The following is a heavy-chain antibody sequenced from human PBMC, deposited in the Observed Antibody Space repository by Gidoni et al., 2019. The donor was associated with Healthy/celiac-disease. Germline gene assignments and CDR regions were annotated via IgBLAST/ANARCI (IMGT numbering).Heavy chain of an antibody. D-gene: IGHD7-27*01. CDR2: IKRKTDGGKT. CDR3: TTDLNHALGIGDP. J-gene: IGHJ5*02. V-gene: IGHV3-15*01. Sequence: EVQLVESGGGLVQPGGSLSLSCAASGITFGNAWMRWVRQAPGKGLGWVGRIKRKTDGGKTDYAAHVKGRFTISRDDSKNTLYLQMNSLKTEDTAVYYCTTDLNHALGIGDPWGQGTLVTVSS. CDR1: GITFGNAW.